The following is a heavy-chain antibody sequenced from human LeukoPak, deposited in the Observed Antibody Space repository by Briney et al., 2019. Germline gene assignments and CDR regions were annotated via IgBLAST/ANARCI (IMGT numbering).Heavy chain of an antibody. V-gene: IGHV4-39*01. CDR3: ASTYCSGGSCYSVYYFDY. Sequence: SETLSLTCTVSDGSISSSSYYWGWIRQPPGKGLEWIGSIYYSGSIYHNPSLKSRVTISVDTSKNQFSLKLSSVTAADTAVYYCASTYCSGGSCYSVYYFDYWGQGTLVTVSS. D-gene: IGHD2-15*01. J-gene: IGHJ4*02. CDR1: DGSISSSSYY. CDR2: IYYSGSI.